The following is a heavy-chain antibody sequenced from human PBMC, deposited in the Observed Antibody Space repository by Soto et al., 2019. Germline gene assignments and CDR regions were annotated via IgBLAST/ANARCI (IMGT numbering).Heavy chain of an antibody. V-gene: IGHV1-8*01. Sequence: ASVKVSCKASGYTFTSYDINWVRQATGQGLEWMGWMNPNSGNTGYAQKFQGRVTMTRNTSISTAYMELSSLRSEATAVYYCAVRSGSRAGGSGFDPWGQGTLVTVSS. J-gene: IGHJ5*02. CDR1: GYTFTSYD. CDR2: MNPNSGNT. CDR3: AVRSGSRAGGSGFDP. D-gene: IGHD1-26*01.